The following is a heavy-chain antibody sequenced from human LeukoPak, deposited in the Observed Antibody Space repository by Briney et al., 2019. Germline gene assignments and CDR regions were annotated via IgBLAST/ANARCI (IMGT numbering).Heavy chain of an antibody. D-gene: IGHD6-13*01. J-gene: IGHJ4*02. CDR2: ISAYNGNT. CDR3: ASVADLNIAAAGSFDY. V-gene: IGHV1-18*01. CDR1: GYTFTSYG. Sequence: ASVKVSCKASGYTFTSYGISWVRQAPGQGLEWMGWISAYNGNTNYAQKLQGRVAMTTDTSTSTAYMELRSLRSDDTAVYYCASVADLNIAAAGSFDYWGQGTLVTVSS.